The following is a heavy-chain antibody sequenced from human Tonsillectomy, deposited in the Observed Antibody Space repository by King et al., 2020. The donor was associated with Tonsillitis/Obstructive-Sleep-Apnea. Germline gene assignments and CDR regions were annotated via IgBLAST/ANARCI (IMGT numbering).Heavy chain of an antibody. J-gene: IGHJ6*03. V-gene: IGHV3-48*02. D-gene: IGHD2-2*01. Sequence: VQLVESGGGLVQPGGSLRLSWAASGFTFSDYNMNWVRQAPGGGVGWISYTSSGSSNIYYSDPVKGRFTISRDNAKNSPSLQKNSLRDEDTAVYYCARGRRGIIVVQAMDVWGKGTTVTVSS. CDR2: TSSGSSNI. CDR1: GFTFSDYN. CDR3: ARGRRGIIVVQAMDV.